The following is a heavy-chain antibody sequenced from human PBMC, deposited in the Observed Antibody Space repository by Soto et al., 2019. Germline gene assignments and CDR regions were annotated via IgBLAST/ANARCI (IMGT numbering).Heavy chain of an antibody. CDR1: GLSFSTSG. CDR3: ARGAQTSPIDY. D-gene: IGHD2-2*01. J-gene: IGHJ4*02. V-gene: IGHV3-23*01. Sequence: GGSLRLSCAGSGLSFSTSGMSWVRQPPGKGLEWVSSISNHGYTTYYTDSVKGRFSTSRDNSRDTLYLQMNSLRAEDTAVYYCARGAQTSPIDYWGQGTLVTVSS. CDR2: ISNHGYTT.